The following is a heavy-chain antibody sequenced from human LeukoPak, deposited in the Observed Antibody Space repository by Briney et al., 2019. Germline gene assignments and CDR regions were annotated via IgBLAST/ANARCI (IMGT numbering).Heavy chain of an antibody. CDR3: ARDPLPTCYDFWSGYYRHFDY. V-gene: IGHV3-30-3*01. CDR1: GFTFSSYA. D-gene: IGHD3-3*01. J-gene: IGHJ4*02. Sequence: PGRSLRLSCAVSGFTFSSYAMHWVRQAPGKGLEWVAVISYDGSNKYYADSVKGRFTISRDNSKNTLYLQMNSLRAEDTAEYYCARDPLPTCYDFWSGYYRHFDYWGQGTLVTVSS. CDR2: ISYDGSNK.